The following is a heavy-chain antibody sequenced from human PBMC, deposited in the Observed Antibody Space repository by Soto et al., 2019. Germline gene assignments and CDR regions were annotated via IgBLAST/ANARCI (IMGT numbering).Heavy chain of an antibody. J-gene: IGHJ6*02. Sequence: GGSLRLSCAASGFTFSIYGIDWVRQAPGKGLEWVAAISYDGRNKYYADSVKGRVTISRDNSENTLFLQMDSLRVEDTAVYYWAKDLSGARWYHVGMDVWGQGTTGTVSS. CDR1: GFTFSIYG. V-gene: IGHV3-30*18. CDR2: ISYDGRNK. CDR3: AKDLSGARWYHVGMDV. D-gene: IGHD2-15*01.